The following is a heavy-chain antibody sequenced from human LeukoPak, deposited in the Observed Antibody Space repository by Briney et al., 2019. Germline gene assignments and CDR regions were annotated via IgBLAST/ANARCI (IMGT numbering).Heavy chain of an antibody. CDR3: AYSESDIAAAGLPG. CDR2: IYYSGST. CDR1: GGSVSSGSYY. J-gene: IGHJ4*02. V-gene: IGHV4-61*01. Sequence: SETLSLTCTVSGGSVSSGSYYWSWIRQPPGKGLEWIGYIYYSGSTNYNPSLKSRVTISVDTSKNQFSLKLSSVTAADTAVYYCAYSESDIAAAGLPGWGQGTLVTVSS. D-gene: IGHD6-13*01.